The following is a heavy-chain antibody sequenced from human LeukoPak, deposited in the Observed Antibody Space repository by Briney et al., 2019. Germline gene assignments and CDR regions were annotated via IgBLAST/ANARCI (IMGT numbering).Heavy chain of an antibody. D-gene: IGHD5-18*01. Sequence: PSETLSLTCTVSGGSISSYYWNWIRQPPGKGLEWIGFIYYSGSTNYNPSLKSRVTISVDTSKTQFSLKLSSVTAADTAVYYCARDLGYGRGFDYWGQGSLVTVSS. CDR3: ARDLGYGRGFDY. V-gene: IGHV4-59*12. CDR2: IYYSGST. J-gene: IGHJ4*02. CDR1: GGSISSYY.